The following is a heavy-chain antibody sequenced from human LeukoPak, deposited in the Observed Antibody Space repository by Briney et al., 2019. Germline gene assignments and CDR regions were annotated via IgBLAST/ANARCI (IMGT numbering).Heavy chain of an antibody. CDR3: TRMTSGHDY. CDR2: INHSEYT. D-gene: IGHD3-10*01. J-gene: IGHJ4*02. V-gene: IGHV4-34*01. CDR1: GVSCDDYY. Sequence: SETLSLTCAVSGVSCDDYYWAWVRQTPGKGLEWIGEINHSEYTNDSPSLKSRVTLSIDTSRKQFSLNLRSVTVADAGIYYCTRMTSGHDYWGQGTLVTVSS.